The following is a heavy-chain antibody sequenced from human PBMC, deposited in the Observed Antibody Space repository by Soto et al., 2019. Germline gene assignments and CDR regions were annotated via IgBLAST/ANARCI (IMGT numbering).Heavy chain of an antibody. Sequence: GSLRLSCAASGFTFRNYAMNWVRQAPGKGLEWVSGVSGSGGNTFYADSVKGRFTISRDNSKNTLYLQMNSLRAEDTAVYYCAKIPASIFTFAYWGQGTLVTVSS. V-gene: IGHV3-23*01. CDR1: GFTFRNYA. CDR2: VSGSGGNT. J-gene: IGHJ4*02. CDR3: AKIPASIFTFAY. D-gene: IGHD3-3*02.